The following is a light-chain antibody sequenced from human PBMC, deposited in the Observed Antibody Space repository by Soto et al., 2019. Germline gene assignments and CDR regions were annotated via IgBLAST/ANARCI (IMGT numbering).Light chain of an antibody. CDR2: DTS. CDR1: QSVSSN. V-gene: IGKV3-15*01. CDR3: QQYNNWPALT. J-gene: IGKJ4*01. Sequence: EIVMPQSPATLSVSPGERATLSCRASQSVSSNLAWYQQRPSQAPRLLIYDTSTRATGIPARFSGSGSGTEFTLTVSSLQSEDFAVYYCQQYNNWPALTFGGGTKVEIK.